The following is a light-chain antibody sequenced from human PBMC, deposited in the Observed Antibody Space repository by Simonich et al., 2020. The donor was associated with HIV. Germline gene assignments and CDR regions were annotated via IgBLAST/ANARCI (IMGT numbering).Light chain of an antibody. CDR3: SSYTSSSTVV. J-gene: IGLJ2*01. Sequence: QSALTQPASVSGSPGQSITISCTGTTSDIGSYTLVSWYQHHPGKAPKLMIYDVSKRPSGVSNRFSGSKSGNTASLTISGLQAEDEADYYCSSYTSSSTVVFGGGTKLTVL. CDR2: DVS. V-gene: IGLV2-14*02. CDR1: TSDIGSYTL.